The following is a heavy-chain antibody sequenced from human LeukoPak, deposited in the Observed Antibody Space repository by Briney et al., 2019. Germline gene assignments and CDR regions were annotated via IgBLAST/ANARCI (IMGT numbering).Heavy chain of an antibody. J-gene: IGHJ4*02. CDR2: IWYDGSNK. CDR3: VSGVQLLFSFDY. V-gene: IGHV3-33*01. CDR1: GFSFSSYG. D-gene: IGHD2-2*01. Sequence: GGSLRLSCAASGFSFSSYGMHWVRQAPGKGLEWVAVIWYDGSNKYYADSVKGRFTISRDNSKNTLYLQMNSLRAEDTAVYYCVSGVQLLFSFDYWGQRTLVTVSS.